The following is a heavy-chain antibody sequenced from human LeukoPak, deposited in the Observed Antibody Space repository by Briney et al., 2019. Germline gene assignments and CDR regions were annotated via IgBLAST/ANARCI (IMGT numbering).Heavy chain of an antibody. Sequence: GGSLRLSCAASGFTFSSYVMSWVRQAPGKGLEWVSAISGSGGSTYYADSVKGRFTISRDNSKNTLYLQMNSLRAEDTAVYYCASPYGDYSNHAFDIWGQGTMVTVSS. D-gene: IGHD4-11*01. CDR1: GFTFSSYV. CDR2: ISGSGGST. V-gene: IGHV3-23*01. J-gene: IGHJ3*02. CDR3: ASPYGDYSNHAFDI.